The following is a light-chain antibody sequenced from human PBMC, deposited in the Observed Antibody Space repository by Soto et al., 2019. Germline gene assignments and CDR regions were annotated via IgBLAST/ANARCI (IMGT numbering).Light chain of an antibody. V-gene: IGKV3-15*01. CDR1: QNIRSN. CDR3: QQYNNWPPWT. Sequence: IVMTQSPATLSVSPGERATLSCRASQNIRSNLAWYQQIPGQAPRLLIHGASTRATGIPARFSGSGSGTEFTLTISGLQSEDYAVYYCQQYNNWPPWTFGQGTKVEI. CDR2: GAS. J-gene: IGKJ1*01.